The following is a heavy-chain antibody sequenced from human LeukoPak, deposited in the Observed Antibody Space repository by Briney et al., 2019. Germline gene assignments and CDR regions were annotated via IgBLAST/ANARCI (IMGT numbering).Heavy chain of an antibody. J-gene: IGHJ3*02. D-gene: IGHD6-19*01. CDR1: GGSISSSSYY. Sequence: SETLSLTCTVSGGSISSSSYYWSWIRQPPGKGLEWIGYIYYSGSTNYNPSLKSRVTISVDTSKNQFSLKLSSVTAADTAVYYCARPYRSDWVYAFDIWGQGTMVTVSS. CDR3: ARPYRSDWVYAFDI. CDR2: IYYSGST. V-gene: IGHV4-61*01.